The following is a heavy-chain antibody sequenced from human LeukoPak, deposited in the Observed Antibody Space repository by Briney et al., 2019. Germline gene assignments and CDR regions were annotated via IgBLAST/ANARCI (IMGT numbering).Heavy chain of an antibody. V-gene: IGHV4-39*07. J-gene: IGHJ4*02. D-gene: IGHD3-22*01. CDR1: GGSISSGGYY. CDR2: INHSGST. CDR3: ARGQDYYDSSGYYSLDY. Sequence: SETLSLTCTVSGGSISSGGYYWSWIRQPPGKGLEWIGEINHSGSTNYNPSLKSRVTISVDTSKNQFSLKLSSVTAADTAVYYCARGQDYYDSSGYYSLDYWGQGTLVTVSS.